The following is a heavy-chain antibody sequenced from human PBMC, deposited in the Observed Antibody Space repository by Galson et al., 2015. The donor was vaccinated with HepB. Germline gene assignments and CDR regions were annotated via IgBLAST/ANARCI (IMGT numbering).Heavy chain of an antibody. CDR1: GFTFSSYG. J-gene: IGHJ6*04. CDR3: ARDDARDSYDFWSALPTEDV. Sequence: SLRLSCAASGFTFSSYGMHWVRQAPGKGLEWVAVIWYDGSNKYYADSVKGRFTISRDNSKNTLYLQMNSLRAEDTAVYYCARDDARDSYDFWSALPTEDVWGKGTTVTVSS. CDR2: IWYDGSNK. D-gene: IGHD3-3*01. V-gene: IGHV3-33*01.